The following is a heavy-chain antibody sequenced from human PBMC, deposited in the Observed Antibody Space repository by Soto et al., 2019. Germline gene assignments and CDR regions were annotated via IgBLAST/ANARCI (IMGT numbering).Heavy chain of an antibody. CDR2: ISSNGGST. J-gene: IGHJ3*02. CDR1: GFTFRTYA. Sequence: EVQLVESGGGLVQPGGSLRLSCAASGFTFRTYAMHWVRQAPGKGLEYVSRISSNGGSTYYANSVKGRFTISRDNSKNTLYLQLGSLGAEDMAVYYCARDRCGSTGFYNAFDIWGQGTMVTVSS. CDR3: ARDRCGSTGFYNAFDI. V-gene: IGHV3-64*01. D-gene: IGHD2-2*02.